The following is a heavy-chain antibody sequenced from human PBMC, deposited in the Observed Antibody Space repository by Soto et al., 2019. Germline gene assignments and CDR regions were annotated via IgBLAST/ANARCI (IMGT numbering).Heavy chain of an antibody. Sequence: GGSLRLSCAASGFTFSSYAMSWVRQAPGKGLEWVSAISGSGGSTYYADSVKGRFTISRDNSKNTLYLQMNSLRAEDTAVYYCAKLGGRWFGELSFDYWGQGTLVTVSS. J-gene: IGHJ4*02. CDR1: GFTFSSYA. V-gene: IGHV3-23*01. CDR2: ISGSGGST. D-gene: IGHD3-10*01. CDR3: AKLGGRWFGELSFDY.